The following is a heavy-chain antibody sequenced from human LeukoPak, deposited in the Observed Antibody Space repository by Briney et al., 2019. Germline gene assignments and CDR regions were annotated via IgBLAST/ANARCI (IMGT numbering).Heavy chain of an antibody. CDR2: INHSGST. CDR1: GGSFSGYY. J-gene: IGHJ4*02. D-gene: IGHD5-12*01. CDR3: ARNDRGRVATIIFDY. Sequence: SETLSLTCAVYGGSFSGYYWSWIRQPPGKGLEWIGEINHSGSTNYNPSLKSRVTISVDTSKNQFSLKLSSVTAADTAVYYCARNDRGRVATIIFDYWGQGTLVTVSS. V-gene: IGHV4-34*01.